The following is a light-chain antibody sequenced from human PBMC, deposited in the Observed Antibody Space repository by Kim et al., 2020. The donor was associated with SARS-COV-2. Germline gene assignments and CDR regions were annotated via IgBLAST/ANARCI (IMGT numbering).Light chain of an antibody. CDR2: QDS. CDR1: KLGDKY. J-gene: IGLJ3*02. V-gene: IGLV3-1*01. Sequence: VSPGQTASITCSGDKLGDKYACSYQQTPGQSPVLVIYQDSKRPSGIPERFSGSNSGNTATLTISGTQAMDEADYYCQAWDSSTAVFGGGTQLTVL. CDR3: QAWDSSTAV.